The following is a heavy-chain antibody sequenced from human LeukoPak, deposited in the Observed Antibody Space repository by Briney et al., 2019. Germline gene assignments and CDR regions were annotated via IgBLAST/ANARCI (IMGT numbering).Heavy chain of an antibody. D-gene: IGHD5-12*01. CDR2: INQDGSEK. J-gene: IGHJ4*02. CDR1: RFTFSSYW. Sequence: GGSLRLSCATSRFTFSSYWMSWVRQAPGKGLEWVANINQDGSEKYYVDSVRGRFTISRDNAKNSLYLQMNSLRVGDTAVYYCAKFGYNGYAYDYWGQGTLVTVSS. CDR3: AKFGYNGYAYDY. V-gene: IGHV3-7*01.